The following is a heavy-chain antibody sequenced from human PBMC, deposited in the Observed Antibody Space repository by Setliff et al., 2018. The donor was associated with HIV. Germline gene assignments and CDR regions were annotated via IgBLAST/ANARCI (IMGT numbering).Heavy chain of an antibody. J-gene: IGHJ5*02. V-gene: IGHV3-48*02. CDR2: ISVSGSTI. CDR3: ARSQWEVPILSWFDP. D-gene: IGHD1-26*01. CDR1: EFTFSSYS. Sequence: LRLSCAASEFTFSSYSMNWVRQAPGKGLEWVSYISVSGSTIYYADSVKSRFTVSRDNSKNTLFLQMDSLNHEDTALYFCARSQWEVPILSWFDPWGQGTSVTVSS.